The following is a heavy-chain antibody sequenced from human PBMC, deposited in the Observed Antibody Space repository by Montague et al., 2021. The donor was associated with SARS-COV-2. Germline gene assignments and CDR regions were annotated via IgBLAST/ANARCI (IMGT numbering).Heavy chain of an antibody. CDR1: GSSFSDYH. CDR3: ARGLTDISMIVVVLLGASHYFDS. CDR2: INHSGNT. V-gene: IGHV4-34*01. J-gene: IGHJ4*02. D-gene: IGHD3-22*01. Sequence: SETLSLTCAVYGSSFSDYHWSWIRQPPGQGLEWIGEINHSGNTXXXPSXXXRVTISRDTSKSQFSLKLSSVTAADTAVYYCARGLTDISMIVVVLLGASHYFDSWGQGTLVTVSS.